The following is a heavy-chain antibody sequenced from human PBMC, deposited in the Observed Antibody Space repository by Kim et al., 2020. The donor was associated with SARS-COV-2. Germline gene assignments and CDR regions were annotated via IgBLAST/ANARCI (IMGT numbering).Heavy chain of an antibody. J-gene: IGHJ4*02. CDR2: IFYTGRT. D-gene: IGHD4-17*01. CDR1: GDSISSNS. CDR3: ARLPRGDIYGYFDY. Sequence: SETLSLTCTVSGDSISSNSWTWIRQPPGKGLEWIGYIFYTGRTKYNPFLESRVTVSRDTSMNQFSLRLRSVTAADTAVYYCARLPRGDIYGYFDYCGRG. V-gene: IGHV4-59*01.